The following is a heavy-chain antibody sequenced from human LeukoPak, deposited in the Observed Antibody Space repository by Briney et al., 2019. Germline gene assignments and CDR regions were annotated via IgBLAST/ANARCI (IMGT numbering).Heavy chain of an antibody. J-gene: IGHJ5*02. Sequence: GGSLRLSCAASGFTFSSYGMHWVRQAPGKGLEWVAVIWYDGSNKYYADSVKGRFTISRDNSKNTLYLQVNSLRAEDTAVYYCARDGPPHTGRWFDPWGQGTLVTVSS. CDR2: IWYDGSNK. V-gene: IGHV3-33*01. CDR1: GFTFSSYG. D-gene: IGHD1-14*01. CDR3: ARDGPPHTGRWFDP.